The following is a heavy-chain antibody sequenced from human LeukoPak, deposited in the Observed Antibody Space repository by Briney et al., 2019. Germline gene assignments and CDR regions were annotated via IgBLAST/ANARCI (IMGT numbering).Heavy chain of an antibody. Sequence: GGSLRLSCAASGFTFSSYGMHWVRQAPGKGLEWVAVISYDGSNKYYADSVKGRFTISRDNSKNTLYLQMNSLRAEDTAVYYCAKDSGLRPKGSFDCWGQGTLVTVSS. CDR3: AKDSGLRPKGSFDC. CDR1: GFTFSSYG. D-gene: IGHD5-12*01. J-gene: IGHJ4*02. V-gene: IGHV3-30*18. CDR2: ISYDGSNK.